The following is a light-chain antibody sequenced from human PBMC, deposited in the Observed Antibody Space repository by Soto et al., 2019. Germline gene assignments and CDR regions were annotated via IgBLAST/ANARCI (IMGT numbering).Light chain of an antibody. CDR1: QSVSSD. CDR2: GAS. CDR3: QQYNAWPPIT. Sequence: EVVMTQSPATLSLSPGERATLSCRASQSVSSDLAWYQQKPGQAPRLLIYGASTRAIDIPARFSGGGSGTEFTLTISNLQSEDFGIYYCQQYNAWPPITFGPGTKVDFK. J-gene: IGKJ3*01. V-gene: IGKV3-15*01.